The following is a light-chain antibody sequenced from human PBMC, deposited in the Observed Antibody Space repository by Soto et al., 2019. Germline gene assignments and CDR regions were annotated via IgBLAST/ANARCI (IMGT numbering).Light chain of an antibody. V-gene: IGKV1-6*01. J-gene: IGKJ1*01. CDR3: LQDYTYPWT. CDR1: QSISNH. Sequence: AIQIPQSPSSLSASVGDRVIITCRASQSISNHLNWYQQTTGKAPNLLIYAASSLRSGVPSRFSGSGSGTHFTLPINRLQAEDSATDFCLQDYTYPWTFGQGTKVDIK. CDR2: AAS.